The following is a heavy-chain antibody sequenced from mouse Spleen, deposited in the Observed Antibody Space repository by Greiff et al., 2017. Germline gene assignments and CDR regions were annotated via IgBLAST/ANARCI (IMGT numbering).Heavy chain of an antibody. J-gene: IGHJ3*01. V-gene: IGHV1-42*01. CDR2: INPSTGGT. Sequence: SGPELVKPGASVKISCKASGYSFTCYYMNWVKQSPEKSLEWIGEINPSTGGTTYNQKFKAKATLTVDKSSSTAYMQLKSLTSEDSAVYYCARDYYDGSYAAYWGQGTLVTVSA. D-gene: IGHD1-1*01. CDR1: GYSFTCYY. CDR3: ARDYYDGSYAAY.